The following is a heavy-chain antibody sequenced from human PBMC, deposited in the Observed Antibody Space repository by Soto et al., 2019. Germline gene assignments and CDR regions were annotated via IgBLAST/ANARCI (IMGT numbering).Heavy chain of an antibody. J-gene: IGHJ4*02. CDR2: ISYDGINK. Sequence: QVQLVESGGGVVQPGRSLRLSCAASGFTFSNYAIHWVRQAPGKGLEWVAVISYDGINKYYADSVKGRFSIFRDNSKNTVYLPMNILKAEDKTVYYCAREQNPSGTYQGIFDSWGQGTLVTVSS. D-gene: IGHD1-26*01. CDR3: AREQNPSGTYQGIFDS. V-gene: IGHV3-30-3*01. CDR1: GFTFSNYA.